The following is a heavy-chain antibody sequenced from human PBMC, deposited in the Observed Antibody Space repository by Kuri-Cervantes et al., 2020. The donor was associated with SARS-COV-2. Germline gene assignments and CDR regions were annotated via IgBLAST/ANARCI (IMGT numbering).Heavy chain of an antibody. J-gene: IGHJ3*02. CDR2: INPNSGST. D-gene: IGHD3-3*01. CDR1: GYTFTGHH. CDR3: ARGRALTIFGVVTGSYGAFDI. Sequence: ASVKVSCKASGYTFTGHHIHWVRQAPGHRLEWMGWINPNSGSTNTARKFQGRVTMTRDTSVTTVYMELSRLKSDDTAVYHCARGRALTIFGVVTGSYGAFDIWGQGTMVTVSS. V-gene: IGHV1-2*02.